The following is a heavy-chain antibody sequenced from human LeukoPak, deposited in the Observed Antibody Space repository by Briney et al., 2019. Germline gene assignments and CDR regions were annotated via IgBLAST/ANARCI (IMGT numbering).Heavy chain of an antibody. D-gene: IGHD6-13*01. Sequence: SETLSLTCTVSGGSISSYYWSWIRQPPGKGLEWIGYIYYTGSTNYNPSLKSRVTISVDTSKNQFSLKLSSVTAADTAVYFCARGRVSSSTWYSTYYYYFYMDVWGKGTTVTVSS. CDR2: IYYTGST. CDR1: GGSISSYY. V-gene: IGHV4-59*01. CDR3: ARGRVSSSTWYSTYYYYFYMDV. J-gene: IGHJ6*03.